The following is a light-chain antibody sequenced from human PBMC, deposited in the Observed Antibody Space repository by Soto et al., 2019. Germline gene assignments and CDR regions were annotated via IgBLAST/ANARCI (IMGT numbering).Light chain of an antibody. CDR2: DVS. CDR1: SSDVGGYNY. Sequence: QSALTRPASVSGSPGQSITISCTGTSSDVGGYNYVSWYQQHPGKAPKLMIYDVSNRPSGVSNRFSGSKSGNTASLTISGLTSEDEAAYHCRLYTSSSTLLYVFGPGTKLTVL. CDR3: RLYTSSSTLLYV. V-gene: IGLV2-14*01. J-gene: IGLJ1*01.